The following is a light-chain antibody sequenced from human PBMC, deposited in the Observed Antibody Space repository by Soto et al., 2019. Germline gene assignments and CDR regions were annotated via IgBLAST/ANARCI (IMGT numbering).Light chain of an antibody. Sequence: EIVMTQSPATLSVSPGESATLSCRASERIACTLAWYQQKPGHAPRLLIYDASNRAAGIPARFSGSGSGTDFTLTISSLEPEDFAVYYCQQRSNWPLTFGGGTKVDI. V-gene: IGKV3-11*01. CDR3: QQRSNWPLT. CDR2: DAS. J-gene: IGKJ4*01. CDR1: ERIACT.